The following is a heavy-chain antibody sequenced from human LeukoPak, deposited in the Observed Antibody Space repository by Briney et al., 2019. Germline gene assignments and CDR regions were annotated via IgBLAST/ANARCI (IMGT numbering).Heavy chain of an antibody. J-gene: IGHJ3*02. CDR3: ARAVPAPGTPENAFDI. D-gene: IGHD6-13*01. V-gene: IGHV3-21*01. Sequence: WVRQAPGKGLEWVSSISSSSTYIYYADSVKGRFTISRDNAKNSLYLHMNSLSTEDTALYYCARAVPAPGTPENAFDIWGQGTMVTVSS. CDR2: ISSSSTYI.